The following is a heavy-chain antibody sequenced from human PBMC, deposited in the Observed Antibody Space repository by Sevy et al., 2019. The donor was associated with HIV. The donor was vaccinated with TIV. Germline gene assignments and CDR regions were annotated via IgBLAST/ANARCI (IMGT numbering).Heavy chain of an antibody. CDR3: AKDGYKPSVGDENYYYYYMDV. J-gene: IGHJ6*03. CDR2: ISGSGGST. Sequence: GGSLRLSCAASGFTFSSYAMSWVRQAPGKALEWVSAISGSGGSTYYADSVKGRFTISRDNSKNTLYLQMNSLRAEDTAVYYCAKDGYKPSVGDENYYYYYMDVWGKGTTVTVSS. V-gene: IGHV3-23*01. D-gene: IGHD1-20*01. CDR1: GFTFSSYA.